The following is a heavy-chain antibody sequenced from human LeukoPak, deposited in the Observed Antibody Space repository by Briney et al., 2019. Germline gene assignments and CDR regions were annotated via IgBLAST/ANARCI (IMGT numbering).Heavy chain of an antibody. CDR2: IKEDGSEK. CDR3: AKMKGHPLPKYYMDV. D-gene: IGHD1-26*01. CDR1: GFTLSNYW. J-gene: IGHJ6*01. V-gene: IGHV3-7*03. Sequence: GGSLRLSCVASGFTLSNYWMSWVRQAPGKGLEWVANIKEDGSEKYYVGSVKGRFTISRDNSKNTLYLEMNSLRAEDTAIYYCAKMKGHPLPKYYMDVWGQGTTVTVSS.